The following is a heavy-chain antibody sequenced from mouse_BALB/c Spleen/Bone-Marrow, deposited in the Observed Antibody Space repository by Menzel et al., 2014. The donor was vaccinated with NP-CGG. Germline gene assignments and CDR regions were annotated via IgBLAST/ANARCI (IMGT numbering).Heavy chain of an antibody. CDR3: ARGTRATYY. CDR2: INPNNGDT. Sequence: EVHLGESGPELVKPGASVKMSCKASGYTFTDYYMKWVKQNHGKSLEWIGDINPNNGDTFYNQKFKAKATLTVDKSSSTAYLQVNSLTSEDSAVYYCARGTRATYYWGQGTLVSVSA. J-gene: IGHJ3*01. V-gene: IGHV1-26*01. D-gene: IGHD3-1*01. CDR1: GYTFTDYY.